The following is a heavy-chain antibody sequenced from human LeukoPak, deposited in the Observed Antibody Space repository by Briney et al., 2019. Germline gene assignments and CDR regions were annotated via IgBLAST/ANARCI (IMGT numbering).Heavy chain of an antibody. Sequence: PGGSLRLSCAASGFTFSSYSMNWVRQAPGKGLEWVSSISSSSSYIYYADSVKGRFTISRDNAKNSLYLQMNSLRAEDTAVYYCARDFPDIVVVPAADDAFDIWGQGTMVTVSS. CDR2: ISSSSSYI. CDR1: GFTFSSYS. D-gene: IGHD2-2*01. J-gene: IGHJ3*02. V-gene: IGHV3-21*01. CDR3: ARDFPDIVVVPAADDAFDI.